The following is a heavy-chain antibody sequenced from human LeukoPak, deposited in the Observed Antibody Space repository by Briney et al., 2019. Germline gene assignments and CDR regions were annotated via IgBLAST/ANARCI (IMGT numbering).Heavy chain of an antibody. CDR3: ARESITMIVVVIGRAFDI. Sequence: SETLSLTCTVSGGSISSGSYYWSWIRQPAGKGLEWIGRIYTSGSTNYNPSLKSRVTISVDTSKNQFSLKLSSVTAADTAVYYCARESITMIVVVIGRAFDIWGQGTMVTVSS. CDR2: IYTSGST. CDR1: GGSISSGSYY. J-gene: IGHJ3*02. V-gene: IGHV4-61*02. D-gene: IGHD3-22*01.